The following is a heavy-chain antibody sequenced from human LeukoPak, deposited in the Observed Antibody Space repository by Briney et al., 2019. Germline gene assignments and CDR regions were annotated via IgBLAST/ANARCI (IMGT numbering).Heavy chain of an antibody. CDR3: ARPDARDGFRVDP. Sequence: PSETLSLTCTVSGDSISSSTYYWGWIRQPPGKGLEWIGSIYYSGNTYYNPSLKSRVTISVDTSKNQSSLKLSSVTAADTAVYYCARPDARDGFRVDPWGQGTLVTVSS. J-gene: IGHJ5*02. CDR1: GDSISSSTYY. D-gene: IGHD3-10*01. CDR2: IYYSGNT. V-gene: IGHV4-39*01.